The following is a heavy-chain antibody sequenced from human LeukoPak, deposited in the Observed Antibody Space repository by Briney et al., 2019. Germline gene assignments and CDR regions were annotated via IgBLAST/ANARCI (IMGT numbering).Heavy chain of an antibody. J-gene: IGHJ4*02. CDR3: AINGGGDSGYGNFDY. CDR2: ISSSGSTI. V-gene: IGHV3-48*03. CDR1: GFTFSSYE. D-gene: IGHD5-12*01. Sequence: GGSLRLSCAASGFTFSSYEMNWVRQVPGKGLEWVSYISSSGSTIYYADSVKGRFTISGDNAKNSLYLQMNSLRAEDTAFYYCAINGGGDSGYGNFDYWGQGTLVTVSS.